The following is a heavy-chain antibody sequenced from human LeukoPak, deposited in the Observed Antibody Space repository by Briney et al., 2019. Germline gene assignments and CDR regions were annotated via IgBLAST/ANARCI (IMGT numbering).Heavy chain of an antibody. Sequence: SETLSLTCAVYGESFRGFYWSWIRQPPGKGLEWIGEINHSGSTNYNPSLKSRVTISVDTSKNQFSLKLSSVTAADTAVYYCARSMVRGVIIWGNWFDPWGQGTLVTVSS. CDR3: ARSMVRGVIIWGNWFDP. D-gene: IGHD3-10*01. CDR1: GESFRGFY. V-gene: IGHV4-34*01. J-gene: IGHJ5*02. CDR2: INHSGST.